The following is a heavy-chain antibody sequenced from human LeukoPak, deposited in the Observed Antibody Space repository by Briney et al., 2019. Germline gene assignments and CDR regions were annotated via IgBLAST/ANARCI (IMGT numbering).Heavy chain of an antibody. D-gene: IGHD6-25*01. CDR2: ISSSGGAT. CDR1: GFTFSSFA. Sequence: GGSLRLSCAASGFTFSSFAMIWVRQAPGKGLEWVSAISSSGGATYYADSVKGRFTISRDNSKNTLYLQMNSLRAEDTAVYYCAKVSRGIVAAMDVWGKGTTVTVSS. J-gene: IGHJ6*03. V-gene: IGHV3-23*01. CDR3: AKVSRGIVAAMDV.